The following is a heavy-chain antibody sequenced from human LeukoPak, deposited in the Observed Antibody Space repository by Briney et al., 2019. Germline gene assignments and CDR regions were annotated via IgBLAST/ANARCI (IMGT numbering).Heavy chain of an antibody. D-gene: IGHD1-26*01. V-gene: IGHV3-23*01. Sequence: GGSLRLSCAASGFTFSSYAMSWVRQAPGKGLEWVSGISGSGGSTYYADSVKGRFTISRDNSKNTLYLQMNSLRAEDTAVYYCAKDFPFSGSYLTNDYWGQGTLVTVSS. CDR1: GFTFSSYA. CDR3: AKDFPFSGSYLTNDY. J-gene: IGHJ4*02. CDR2: ISGSGGST.